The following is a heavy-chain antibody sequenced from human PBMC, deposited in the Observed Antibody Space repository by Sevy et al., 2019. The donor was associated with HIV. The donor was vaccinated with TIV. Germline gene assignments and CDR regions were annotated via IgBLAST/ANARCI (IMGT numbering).Heavy chain of an antibody. CDR2: IYPDDSDT. CDR3: ATSRSGYFDSSGYYIY. CDR1: GYSFTSHW. D-gene: IGHD3-22*01. V-gene: IGHV5-51*01. J-gene: IGHJ4*02. Sequence: GESLKISCKGSGYSFTSHWIGWVRHMPGKGLEWMGIIYPDDSDTRYSPSFQGQVTFSAVKSISTAYLQWSSLKASDTAIYYCATSRSGYFDSSGYYIYWGQGTLVTVSS.